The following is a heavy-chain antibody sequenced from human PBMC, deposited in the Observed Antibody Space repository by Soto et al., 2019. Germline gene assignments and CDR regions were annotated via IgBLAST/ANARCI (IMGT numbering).Heavy chain of an antibody. CDR1: GYTLTELS. D-gene: IGHD2-15*01. CDR2: FDPEDGET. V-gene: IGHV1-24*01. CDR3: ATGRVVVAATDAFDI. Sequence: ASVKVSCNASGYTLTELSMHWVRQAPGKGLEWMGGFDPEDGETIYAQKFQGRVTMTEDTSTDTAYMELSSLRSEDTAVYYCATGRVVVAATDAFDIWGQGTMVTVSS. J-gene: IGHJ3*02.